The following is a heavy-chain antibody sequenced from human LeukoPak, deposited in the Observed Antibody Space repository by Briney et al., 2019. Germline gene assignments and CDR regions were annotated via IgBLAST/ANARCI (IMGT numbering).Heavy chain of an antibody. CDR3: ARLGYCTTTSCSALDY. Sequence: GESLKISCKGSEYRFSGYWIGWVRQMPGKGLEWMGIIYPGDSDTRYSPSFQGQVTISADKSISTAYLRWSSLKASDTAMYYCARLGYCTTTSCSALDYWGQGTLVTVSS. V-gene: IGHV5-51*01. J-gene: IGHJ4*02. D-gene: IGHD2-2*01. CDR1: EYRFSGYW. CDR2: IYPGDSDT.